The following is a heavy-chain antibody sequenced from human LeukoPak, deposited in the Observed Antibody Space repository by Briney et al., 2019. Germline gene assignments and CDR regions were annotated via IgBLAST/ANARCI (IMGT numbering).Heavy chain of an antibody. J-gene: IGHJ4*02. Sequence: GASVMVSCKASGGTFSSYAISWVRQAPGQGLEWMGGIIPIFGTANYAQKFQGRVTITTDESTSTAYMELSSLRSEDTAVYYCAREVGAGGDYWGQGTLVTVSS. CDR1: GGTFSSYA. CDR3: AREVGAGGDY. V-gene: IGHV1-69*05. D-gene: IGHD1-26*01. CDR2: IIPIFGTA.